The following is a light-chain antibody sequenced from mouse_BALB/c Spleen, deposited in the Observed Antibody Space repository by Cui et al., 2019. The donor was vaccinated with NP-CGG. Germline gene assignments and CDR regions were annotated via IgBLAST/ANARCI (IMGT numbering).Light chain of an antibody. CDR3: ALWYSNHWV. Sequence: QAVVTQESALATSPDETVTLTCRSSTGAVTTSNYANWVQEKPDHLFTGLIGGTNNRVPGVPARFSGSLIGGKAALTITGAQTEDEAIYFCALWYSNHWVFGGGTKLTVL. CDR1: TGAVTTSNY. V-gene: IGLV1*01. J-gene: IGLJ1*01. CDR2: GTN.